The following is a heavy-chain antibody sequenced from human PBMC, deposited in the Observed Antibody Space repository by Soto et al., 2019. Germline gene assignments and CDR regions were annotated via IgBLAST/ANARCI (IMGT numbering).Heavy chain of an antibody. Sequence: GGSRRLSCATSGFTFNNAWMNWVRQAPGKGLEWVGRIKSNPAGGTVDYTAPVKGRFTISRDDSENTLYLQMDSLRPEDTAVYYCATSRASCFCFDYWGQGA. V-gene: IGHV3-15*01. J-gene: IGHJ4*02. CDR1: GFTFNNAW. CDR2: IKSNPAGGTV. D-gene: IGHD2-2*01. CDR3: ATSRASCFCFDY.